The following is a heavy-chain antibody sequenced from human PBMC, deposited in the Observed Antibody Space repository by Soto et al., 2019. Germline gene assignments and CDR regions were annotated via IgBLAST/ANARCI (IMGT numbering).Heavy chain of an antibody. D-gene: IGHD6-13*01. CDR1: KFSFSSYW. Sequence: VSLRLSCAASKFSFSSYWMHWVRQVPGKGPAWVSRINHDGSKTEYADSVKGRFTISRDNTNNTLYLQMNSLRVEDTAMYYCVREPWGFSGTWYDYWGQGTLVTVSS. J-gene: IGHJ4*02. CDR2: INHDGSKT. CDR3: VREPWGFSGTWYDY. V-gene: IGHV3-74*01.